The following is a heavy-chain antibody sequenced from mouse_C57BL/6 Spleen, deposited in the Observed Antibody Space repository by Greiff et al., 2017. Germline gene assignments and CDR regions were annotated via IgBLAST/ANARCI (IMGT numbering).Heavy chain of an antibody. CDR2: INPSNGGT. D-gene: IGHD4-1*01. V-gene: IGHV1-53*01. CDR1: GYTFTGYS. Sequence: QVQLQQPGTELVKPGASVKLSCKASGYTFTGYSMHWVKQRPGQGLEWIGNINPSNGGTNYNEKFKGKATLTVDKSSSTAYMQLSSLTSEDSAVYYCAELTGTPYFDYWGQGTTLTVSS. CDR3: AELTGTPYFDY. J-gene: IGHJ2*01.